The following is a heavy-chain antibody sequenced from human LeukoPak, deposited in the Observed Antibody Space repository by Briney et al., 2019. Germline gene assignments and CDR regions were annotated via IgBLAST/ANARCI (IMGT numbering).Heavy chain of an antibody. CDR3: AADYYYYYMDV. Sequence: KASETLSLTCAVSGGSISSSNWWSWVRQPPGKGLEWIGEIYHSGSTNYNPSLKSRVTISVDTSKNQFSLKLSSVTAADTAVYYCAADYYYYYMDVWGKGTTVTVSS. CDR2: IYHSGST. D-gene: IGHD6-25*01. V-gene: IGHV4-4*02. J-gene: IGHJ6*03. CDR1: GGSISSSNW.